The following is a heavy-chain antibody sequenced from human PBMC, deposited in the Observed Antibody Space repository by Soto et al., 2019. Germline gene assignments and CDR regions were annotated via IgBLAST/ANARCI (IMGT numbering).Heavy chain of an antibody. D-gene: IGHD3-10*01. J-gene: IGHJ5*02. CDR2: IIPIFGTA. CDR1: GGTFSSYA. Sequence: QVQLVQSGAEVKKPGSSVKVSCKASGGTFSSYAISWVRQAPGQGLEWMGGIIPIFGTANYAQKFQGRVKITADESTSTAYIELRSLRSEDTAVYYCARDRGTTYYYGAGGYYGGWFDPWGQGTLVTVSS. V-gene: IGHV1-69*01. CDR3: ARDRGTTYYYGAGGYYGGWFDP.